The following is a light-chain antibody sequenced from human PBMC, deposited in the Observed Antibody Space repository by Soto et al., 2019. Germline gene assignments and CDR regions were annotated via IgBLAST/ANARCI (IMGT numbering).Light chain of an antibody. V-gene: IGKV1-5*01. CDR2: DAS. Sequence: DIQMTQSPSTLSASVGDRVTITCRASQSISSWLAWYQQKPGKAPKLLIYDASSLESGFPSRFSGSGSGTEFPLTISSLQPDDFATFYCQQYNSYPLTFGGGTKVEIK. J-gene: IGKJ4*01. CDR1: QSISSW. CDR3: QQYNSYPLT.